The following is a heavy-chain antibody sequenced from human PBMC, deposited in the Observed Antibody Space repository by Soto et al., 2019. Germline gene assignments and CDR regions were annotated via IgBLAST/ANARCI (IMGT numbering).Heavy chain of an antibody. D-gene: IGHD1-26*01. CDR3: ARRFRADAYPGLFDS. J-gene: IGHJ4*01. Sequence: QLLLEESGPGLVKPSETLSLTCTVSGGSISSNTYCWGWVRQSPGKGLEWIGSISYSGRKYYNPSLKGRVTISVDTSKNHISLEVNSVTDADTVVFYCARRFRADAYPGLFDSWGHGPLVTVAS. V-gene: IGHV4-39*02. CDR1: GGSISSNTYC. CDR2: ISYSGRK.